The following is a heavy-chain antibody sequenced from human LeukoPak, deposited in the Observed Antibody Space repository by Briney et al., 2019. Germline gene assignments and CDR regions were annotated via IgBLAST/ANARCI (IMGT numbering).Heavy chain of an antibody. CDR2: ISDRGSNT. Sequence: GGSLRLSCAASGFTLNNYGMTWVRQAPGKGLEWVSSISDRGSNTYYADSVKGRFTVSRDNSKNTLYLQMNNLRAEDTALYYCAKRVPYSSSAAYFDYWGQGILVTVSS. CDR3: AKRVPYSSSAAYFDY. D-gene: IGHD6-6*01. V-gene: IGHV3-23*01. CDR1: GFTLNNYG. J-gene: IGHJ4*02.